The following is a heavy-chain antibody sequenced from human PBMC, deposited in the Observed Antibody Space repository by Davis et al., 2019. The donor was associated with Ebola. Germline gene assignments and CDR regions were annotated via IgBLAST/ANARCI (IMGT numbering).Heavy chain of an antibody. V-gene: IGHV3-33*01. CDR1: GFNFRSYG. CDR3: ATRGP. D-gene: IGHD3-10*01. CDR2: IWYDGSRK. J-gene: IGHJ5*02. Sequence: GESLKISCAASGFNFRSYGMHWVRQAPDKGLEWVAVIWYDGSRKYYGDSVKGRFTISADTSKNTLYLQMNSLRVDDTAVYYCATRGPWGQGTLVTVSS.